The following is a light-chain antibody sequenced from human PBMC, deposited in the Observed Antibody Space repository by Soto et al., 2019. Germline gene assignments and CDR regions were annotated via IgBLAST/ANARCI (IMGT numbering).Light chain of an antibody. CDR3: QQSYRTPPDT. V-gene: IGKV1-39*01. CDR2: AAS. J-gene: IGKJ2*01. CDR1: QSIATF. Sequence: IQMTQSPSSLSASIGDRVTITYRASQSIATFLNWYQQKPGEAPKLLIYAASTLQSGVPSRFSGSGSGTDFTLTISGLQPEDFATYYCQQSYRTPPDTFGQGTKLEIK.